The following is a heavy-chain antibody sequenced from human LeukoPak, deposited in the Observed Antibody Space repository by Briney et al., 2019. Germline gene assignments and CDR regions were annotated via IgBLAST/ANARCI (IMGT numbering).Heavy chain of an antibody. D-gene: IGHD3-3*01. CDR2: IYYSGST. CDR1: GGSISSGGYY. J-gene: IGHJ4*02. Sequence: SQTLSLTCTVSGGSISSGGYYWSWIRQHPGRGLEWIGYIYYSGSTYYNPSLKSRVTISVDTSKNQFSLKLGSVTAADTAVYYCARDRLANDFWSGYSDWGQGTLVTVSS. CDR3: ARDRLANDFWSGYSD. V-gene: IGHV4-31*03.